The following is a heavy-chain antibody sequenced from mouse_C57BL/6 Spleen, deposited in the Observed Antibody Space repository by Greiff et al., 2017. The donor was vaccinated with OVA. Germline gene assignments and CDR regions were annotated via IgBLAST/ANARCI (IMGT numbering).Heavy chain of an antibody. CDR1: GYAFSSYW. V-gene: IGHV1-80*01. J-gene: IGHJ2*01. D-gene: IGHD1-1*01. CDR2: IYPGDGDT. Sequence: LEESGAELVKPGASVKISCKASGYAFSSYWMNWVKQRPGKGLEWIGQIYPGDGDTNYNGKFKGKATLTADKSSSTAYMQLSSLTSEDSAVYFCARETTVVARLDYWGQGTTLTVSS. CDR3: ARETTVVARLDY.